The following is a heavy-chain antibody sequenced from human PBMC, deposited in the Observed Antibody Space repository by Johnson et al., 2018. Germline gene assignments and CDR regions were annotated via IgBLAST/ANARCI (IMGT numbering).Heavy chain of an antibody. Sequence: VQLQESGGGLEQPGGSLRLSCAASGFTFNTEPMNWVRQAPGKGLEWVSNIRSGGDTKAYADSVKRRFTISKDNAKNSCFIKMNSLKVEDTAVYYCVRDTMYVFYVWGQGTMVPVS. J-gene: IGHJ3*01. CDR2: IRSGGDTK. D-gene: IGHD3-10*02. CDR3: VRDTMYVFYV. CDR1: GFTFNTEP. V-gene: IGHV3-48*01.